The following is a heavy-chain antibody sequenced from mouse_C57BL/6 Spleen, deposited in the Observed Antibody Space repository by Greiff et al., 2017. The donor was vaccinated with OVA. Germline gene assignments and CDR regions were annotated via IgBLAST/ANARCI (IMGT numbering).Heavy chain of an antibody. J-gene: IGHJ2*01. D-gene: IGHD1-1*01. CDR2: INYDGSST. CDR1: GFTFSDYY. CDR3: AREGGYYGNFDY. Sequence: EVQRVESEGGLVQPGSSMKLSCTASGFTFSDYYMAWVRQVPEKGLEWVANINYDGSSTYYLDSLKSRFIISRDNAKNILYLQMSSLKSEDTATYYCAREGGYYGNFDYWGQGTTLTVSS. V-gene: IGHV5-16*01.